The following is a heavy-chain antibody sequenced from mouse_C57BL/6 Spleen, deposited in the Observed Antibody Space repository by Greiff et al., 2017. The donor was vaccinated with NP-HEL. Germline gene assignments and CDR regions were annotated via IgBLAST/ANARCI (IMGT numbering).Heavy chain of an antibody. CDR3: ARAYGSSYVDY. CDR1: GFTFSDYY. J-gene: IGHJ2*01. Sequence: DVHLVESEGGLVQPGSSMKLSCTASGFTFSDYYMAWVRQVPEKGLEWVANINYDGSSTYYLDSLKSRFIISRDNVKNILYLQMSSLKSEDTATYSCARAYGSSYVDYWGQGTTLTVAS. D-gene: IGHD1-1*01. V-gene: IGHV5-16*01. CDR2: INYDGSST.